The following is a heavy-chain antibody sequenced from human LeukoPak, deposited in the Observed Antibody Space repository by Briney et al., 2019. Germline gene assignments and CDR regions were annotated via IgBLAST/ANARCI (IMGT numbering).Heavy chain of an antibody. CDR2: IKQDGSVK. J-gene: IGHJ4*02. CDR3: ARDYGGDY. V-gene: IGHV3-7*03. D-gene: IGHD3-10*01. CDR1: GFTFSTYW. Sequence: GGSLRLSCVVSGFTFSTYWMSWVRQAPGKGLECVATIKQDGSVKNYGDSVQGRFTISRDNAKNSLYLQMNSLRAEDTAVYYCARDYGGDYWGQGTLVTVSS.